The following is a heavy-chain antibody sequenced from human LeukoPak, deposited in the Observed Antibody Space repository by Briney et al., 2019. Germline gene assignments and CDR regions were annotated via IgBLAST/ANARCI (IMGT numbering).Heavy chain of an antibody. CDR3: ARDRVDLGLRGNYYYYMDV. V-gene: IGHV3-66*01. CDR2: IHSGGDT. J-gene: IGHJ6*03. Sequence: GGSLRLSCAASGFTASSHYMSWVRQAPGKGLEWVSVIHSGGDTYYPDSVKGRFTISRDNSKNTVYLQMNSLRAEDTAVYYCARDRVDLGLRGNYYYYMDVWGKGTTVTVSS. D-gene: IGHD2-15*01. CDR1: GFTASSHY.